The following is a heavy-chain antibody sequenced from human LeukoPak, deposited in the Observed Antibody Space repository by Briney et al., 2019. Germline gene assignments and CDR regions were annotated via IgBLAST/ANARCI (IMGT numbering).Heavy chain of an antibody. Sequence: SETLSLTCAVYGGSFSGYYWSWIRQPPGKGLEWIGEINHSGSTNYNPSLKSRLTVSVDTSKNQFSLKLSSVTAADTAVYYCARGQSSGWTDDYWGQGTLVTVSS. CDR2: INHSGST. J-gene: IGHJ4*02. D-gene: IGHD6-19*01. V-gene: IGHV4-34*01. CDR3: ARGQSSGWTDDY. CDR1: GGSFSGYY.